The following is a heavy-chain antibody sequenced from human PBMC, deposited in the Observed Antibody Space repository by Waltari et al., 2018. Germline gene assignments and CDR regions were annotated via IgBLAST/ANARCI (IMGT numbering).Heavy chain of an antibody. CDR1: GGSISSYY. CDR3: ARTYYYDSSGYRYYYYYGMDV. Sequence: QVQLQESGPGLVKPSETLSLTCTVPGGSISSYYWSWIRQPPGKGLEWIGYIYYSGSTNYNPSLKSRVTISVDTSKNQFSLKLSSVTAADTAVYYCARTYYYDSSGYRYYYYYGMDVWGQGTTVTVSS. D-gene: IGHD3-22*01. V-gene: IGHV4-59*01. CDR2: IYYSGST. J-gene: IGHJ6*02.